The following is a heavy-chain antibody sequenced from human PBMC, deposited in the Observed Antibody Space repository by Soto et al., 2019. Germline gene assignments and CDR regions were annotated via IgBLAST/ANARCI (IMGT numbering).Heavy chain of an antibody. Sequence: SETLSLTCAVSGGSISSGGYSWSWIRQPPGKGLEWIGYIYHSGSTYYNPSLKSRVTISVDRSKNQFSLKLSSVTAADTAVYYCARREDYYGSGSYLTFDYWGQGTLVTVSS. CDR3: ARREDYYGSGSYLTFDY. V-gene: IGHV4-30-2*01. CDR2: IYHSGST. D-gene: IGHD3-10*01. J-gene: IGHJ4*02. CDR1: GGSISSGGYS.